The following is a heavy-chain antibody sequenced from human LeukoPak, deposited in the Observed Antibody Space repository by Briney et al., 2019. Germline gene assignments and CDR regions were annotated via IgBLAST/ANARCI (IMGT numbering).Heavy chain of an antibody. Sequence: PSQTLSLTCAISGDSVSSNSAAWNWIRQSPSRGLEWLGRTYYRSKWYNDYAASVRSRITINPDTSKNQFSLQLSSVTAADTAVYYCARGIRDGFFSTDYYMDVWGEGTTVTVSS. CDR1: GDSVSSNSAA. D-gene: IGHD3-10*01. CDR2: TYYRSKWYN. CDR3: ARGIRDGFFSTDYYMDV. V-gene: IGHV6-1*01. J-gene: IGHJ6*03.